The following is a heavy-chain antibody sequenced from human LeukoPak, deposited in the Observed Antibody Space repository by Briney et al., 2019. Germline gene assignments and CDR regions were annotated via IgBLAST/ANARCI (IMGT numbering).Heavy chain of an antibody. Sequence: SETLSLTCTVSGGSISSYYWGWIRQPPGKGLEWIGSIYYSGSTYYNPSLKSRVTISVDTSKNQFSLKLGSVTAADTAVYYCASLRERSYYARGFDYWGQGTLVTVSS. V-gene: IGHV4-39*01. J-gene: IGHJ4*02. CDR3: ASLRERSYYARGFDY. CDR2: IYYSGST. D-gene: IGHD4-11*01. CDR1: GGSISSYY.